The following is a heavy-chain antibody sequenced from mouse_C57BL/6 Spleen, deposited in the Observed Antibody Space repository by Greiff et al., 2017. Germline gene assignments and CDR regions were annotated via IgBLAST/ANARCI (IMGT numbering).Heavy chain of an antibody. Sequence: QVQLQQSGPELVKPGASVKISCKASGYAFSSSWMNWVKQRPGKGLEWIGRIYPGDGDTNYNGKFKGKATLTADKSSSTAYMQLSSLTSEDSAVYVCARSDTPVVAKYFDVWGTGTTVTVSS. V-gene: IGHV1-82*01. CDR3: ARSDTPVVAKYFDV. CDR2: IYPGDGDT. D-gene: IGHD1-1*01. CDR1: GYAFSSSW. J-gene: IGHJ1*03.